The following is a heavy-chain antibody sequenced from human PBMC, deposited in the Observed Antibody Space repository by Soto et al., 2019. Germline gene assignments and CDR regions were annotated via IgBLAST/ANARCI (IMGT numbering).Heavy chain of an antibody. CDR2: IKQDGSEK. D-gene: IGHD4-4*01. CDR3: AREFGNYVVGVIDY. CDR1: GFTCSNYW. Sequence: PGGSLRLSCAASGFTCSNYWMNWVRQAPGKGLEWVATIKQDGSEKYDVDSVKGRFTISRDNAKNSVYLKMNSLRAEDTAVYYCAREFGNYVVGVIDYWGQGTVVTVS. V-gene: IGHV3-7*01. J-gene: IGHJ4*02.